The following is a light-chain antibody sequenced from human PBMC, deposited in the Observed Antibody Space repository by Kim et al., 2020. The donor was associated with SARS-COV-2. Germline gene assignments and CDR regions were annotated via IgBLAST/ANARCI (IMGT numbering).Light chain of an antibody. J-gene: IGLJ3*02. CDR3: QSYDSSPWV. CDR1: SGSIASNY. Sequence: GKTVTIACTRSSGSIASNYVQWYPQRPGSAPTTVIYEDNQRPSGVPDRFSGSIDSSSNSASLTISGLKTEDEADYYCQSYDSSPWVFGGGTQLTVL. V-gene: IGLV6-57*03. CDR2: EDN.